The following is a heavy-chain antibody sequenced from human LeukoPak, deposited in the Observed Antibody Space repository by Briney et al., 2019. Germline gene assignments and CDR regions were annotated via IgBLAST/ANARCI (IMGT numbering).Heavy chain of an antibody. V-gene: IGHV5-51*01. J-gene: IGHJ4*02. Sequence: GESLTISCEASGYAFSNYWIGWVRPMPGKGREWMGIIYPDDPDTKYSPSLQGQVTISADKSISTAYLQWSSLEASDTAKYYCARSRDSSGYYYLIWSQGTLVTVPS. CDR1: GYAFSNYW. CDR2: IYPDDPDT. D-gene: IGHD3-22*01. CDR3: ARSRDSSGYYYLI.